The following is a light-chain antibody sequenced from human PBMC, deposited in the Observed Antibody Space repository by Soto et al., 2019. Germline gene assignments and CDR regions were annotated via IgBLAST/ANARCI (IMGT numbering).Light chain of an antibody. V-gene: IGKV1-39*01. Sequence: MIQAAAYISAEVKARGTITCRASQDISNYLAWYQQKPGKVPKLLIYATSSLQSGVPSRFSGSGSGTDFTLTISSRQPEDFAPYYCQQSYSTLWTVGQGTKVDIK. CDR3: QQSYSTLWT. J-gene: IGKJ1*01. CDR1: QDISNY. CDR2: ATS.